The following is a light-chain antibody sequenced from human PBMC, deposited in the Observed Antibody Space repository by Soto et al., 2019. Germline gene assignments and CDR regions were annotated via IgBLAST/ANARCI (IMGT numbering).Light chain of an antibody. CDR2: GAS. J-gene: IGKJ1*01. V-gene: IGKV3-20*01. Sequence: EIVLTQSPGTLSLSPGERATLSCRASQSVSSTYLAWYRQKPGQAPRLLIYGASSRATGIPDRFSGSGSGTDFTLTISRLEPEDFAVYYCLQYGSSPATFGQGTKVEIK. CDR1: QSVSSTY. CDR3: LQYGSSPAT.